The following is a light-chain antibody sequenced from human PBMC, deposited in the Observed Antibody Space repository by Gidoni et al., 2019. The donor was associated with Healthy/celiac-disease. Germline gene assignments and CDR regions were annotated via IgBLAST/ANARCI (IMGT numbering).Light chain of an antibody. Sequence: EIVFTHSPCTLSFAPVAKATLSCRDSQSVSSNYLAWYQQKPGQAPRLLIYGASSRATGIPDRFSGSGSGTDFTLTISRLEPEDIAVYYCQQYGSSPRGTFGQGTKVEIK. CDR3: QQYGSSPRGT. CDR1: QSVSSNY. J-gene: IGKJ1*01. CDR2: GAS. V-gene: IGKV3-20*01.